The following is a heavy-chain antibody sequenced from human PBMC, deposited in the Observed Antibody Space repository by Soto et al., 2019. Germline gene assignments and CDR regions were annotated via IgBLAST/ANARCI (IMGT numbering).Heavy chain of an antibody. Sequence: EVQLVESGGGLVQPGGSLRLSCAASGFTFSSYSMNWVRQAPGKGLEWVSYISSSSSTIYYADSVKGRFTISRDNAKNSLYLQMNSLRAEDTAVYYCARLYYDFWSGDDYWGQGTLVTVSS. D-gene: IGHD3-3*01. CDR1: GFTFSSYS. CDR3: ARLYYDFWSGDDY. J-gene: IGHJ4*02. V-gene: IGHV3-48*01. CDR2: ISSSSSTI.